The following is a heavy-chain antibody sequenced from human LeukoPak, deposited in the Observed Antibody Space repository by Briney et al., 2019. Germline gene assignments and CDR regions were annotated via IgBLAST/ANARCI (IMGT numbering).Heavy chain of an antibody. D-gene: IGHD4-17*01. CDR2: ISSNGGST. V-gene: IGHV3-64*01. CDR3: ARGDYGDYGSYYYYGMDV. Sequence: GGSLRLSCAASGFTFSSYAMHWVCQAPGKGLEYVSAISSNGGSTYYANSVKGRFTISRDNSKSTLYLQMGSLRVEDMAVYYCARGDYGDYGSYYYYGMDVWGQGTTVTVSS. J-gene: IGHJ6*02. CDR1: GFTFSSYA.